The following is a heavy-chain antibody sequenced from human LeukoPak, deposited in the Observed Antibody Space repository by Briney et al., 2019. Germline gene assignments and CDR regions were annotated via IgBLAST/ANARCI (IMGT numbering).Heavy chain of an antibody. V-gene: IGHV4-59*01. D-gene: IGHD1-1*01. CDR3: ARDPYLTGKFDY. CDR2: IYYTGST. Sequence: SETLSLTCTVSGGSISTYYWSWIRQPPGKGLEWIGFIYYTGSTNYNPYNPSLKSRVTISVETSKKRFSLKLSSVTAADTAVYYCARDPYLTGKFDYWGQGTLVTVSS. J-gene: IGHJ4*02. CDR1: GGSISTYY.